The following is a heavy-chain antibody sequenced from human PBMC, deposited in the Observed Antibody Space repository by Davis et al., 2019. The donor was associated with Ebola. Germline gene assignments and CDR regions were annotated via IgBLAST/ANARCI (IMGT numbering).Heavy chain of an antibody. CDR3: ARKAVAGSYYYYYYYGMDV. J-gene: IGHJ6*04. CDR1: GGTFSSYT. Sequence: SVKVSCKASGGTFSSYTISWVRQAPGQGLEWMGRIIPILGIANYAQKFQGRVTMTRDTSTSTVYMELSSLRSEDTAVYYCARKAVAGSYYYYYYYGMDVWGKGTTVTVSS. CDR2: IIPILGIA. D-gene: IGHD6-19*01. V-gene: IGHV1-69*02.